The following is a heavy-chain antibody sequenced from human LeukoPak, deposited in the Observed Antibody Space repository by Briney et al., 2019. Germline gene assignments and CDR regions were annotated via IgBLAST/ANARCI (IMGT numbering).Heavy chain of an antibody. J-gene: IGHJ4*02. CDR2: IYSGGDT. Sequence: GGSLRLSCAASGFIVSGTYMTWVRQAPGKGLVCVSIIYSGGDTYYTDSVKGRFTLSRDNSKNTLYLQMNSLRAEDTAVYYCAKKKTDYSYPSSFDYWGQGTLVTVSS. CDR3: AKKKTDYSYPSSFDY. CDR1: GFIVSGTY. D-gene: IGHD4-11*01. V-gene: IGHV3-53*05.